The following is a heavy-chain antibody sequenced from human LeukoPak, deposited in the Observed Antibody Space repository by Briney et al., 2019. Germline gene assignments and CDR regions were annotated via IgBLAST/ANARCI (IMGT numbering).Heavy chain of an antibody. J-gene: IGHJ4*02. V-gene: IGHV1-2*02. D-gene: IGHD5-18*01. CDR2: INPNSGGT. CDR3: ARGKQLWSNFDN. Sequence: ASVKVSCKASGYTFTGYYIHWVRQAPGQGLEWMGWINPNSGGTNYPQNFQGRVTMTRDTSISTAYMELSSLRSDATAVYYCARGKQLWSNFDNWGQGTLVTVSS. CDR1: GYTFTGYY.